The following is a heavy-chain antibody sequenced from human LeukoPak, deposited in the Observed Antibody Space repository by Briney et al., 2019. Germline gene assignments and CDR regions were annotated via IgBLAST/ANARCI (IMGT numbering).Heavy chain of an antibody. CDR1: GGSISSYY. Sequence: SETLSLTCTVSGGSISSYYWSWIRQPPGKGLDWIGYIYYSGSTSDNPSLKSRVTISVDTSKDQFSLRLSSVTAADTAVYYCAREVIATAGYDYWGQGTLVIVSS. J-gene: IGHJ4*02. V-gene: IGHV4-59*01. CDR2: IYYSGST. D-gene: IGHD6-13*01. CDR3: AREVIATAGYDY.